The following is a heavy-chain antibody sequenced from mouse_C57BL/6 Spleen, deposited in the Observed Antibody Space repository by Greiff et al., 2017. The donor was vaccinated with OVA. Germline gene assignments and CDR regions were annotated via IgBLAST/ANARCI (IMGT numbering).Heavy chain of an antibody. V-gene: IGHV3-6*01. CDR1: GYSITSGYY. Sequence: EVKLQESGPGLVKPSQSLSLTCSVTGYSITSGYYWNWIRQFPGNKLEWMGYISYDGSNNYNPSLKNRISITRDTSKNQFFLKLNSVTTEDTATYYCARDGLFGYDFDYWGQGTTLTVSS. J-gene: IGHJ2*01. CDR3: ARDGLFGYDFDY. CDR2: ISYDGSN. D-gene: IGHD2-2*01.